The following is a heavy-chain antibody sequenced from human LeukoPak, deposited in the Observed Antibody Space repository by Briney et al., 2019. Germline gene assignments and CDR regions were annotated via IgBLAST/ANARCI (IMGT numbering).Heavy chain of an antibody. Sequence: GGSLRLSCAASGFTFSSYAMSWVRQAPGKGLEWVSAISGSGGSTYYADSVKGRFTISRGNSKNTLYLQMNSLRAEDTAVYYCAKDQESMIAAAAALDYWGQGTLVTVSS. J-gene: IGHJ4*02. CDR2: ISGSGGST. D-gene: IGHD3-22*01. V-gene: IGHV3-23*01. CDR3: AKDQESMIAAAAALDY. CDR1: GFTFSSYA.